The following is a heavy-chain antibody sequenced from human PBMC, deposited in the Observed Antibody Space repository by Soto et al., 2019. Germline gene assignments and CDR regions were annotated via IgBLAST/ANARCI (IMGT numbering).Heavy chain of an antibody. V-gene: IGHV4-59*08. Sequence: QVQLQESGPGLVKPSETLSLTCTVSGGSISGYYWNWIRQPPGKGLEWIGYIYHSETTNYNPSLTSRVXXSXNXXKNQFSLKLSSVTAADTAVYYCARRLAGSYGQIDYWGQGTLLTVSS. CDR1: GGSISGYY. D-gene: IGHD1-26*01. CDR2: IYHSETT. CDR3: ARRLAGSYGQIDY. J-gene: IGHJ4*02.